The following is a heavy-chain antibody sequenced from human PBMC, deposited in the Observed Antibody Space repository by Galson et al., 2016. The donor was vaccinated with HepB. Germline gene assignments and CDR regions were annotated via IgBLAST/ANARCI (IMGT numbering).Heavy chain of an antibody. CDR3: ARDLGGAYGTGRFPDY. D-gene: IGHD1-1*01. Sequence: CAISGDSVSSNSAAWNWIRQSPSRGLEWLGRTYYRSKWYYDYAVPVKSRITINPDTSKNQFSLHLNSVTPEDTAVHYCARDLGGAYGTGRFPDYWGQGTLVTVSS. CDR1: GDSVSSNSAA. CDR2: TYYRSKWYY. V-gene: IGHV6-1*01. J-gene: IGHJ4*02.